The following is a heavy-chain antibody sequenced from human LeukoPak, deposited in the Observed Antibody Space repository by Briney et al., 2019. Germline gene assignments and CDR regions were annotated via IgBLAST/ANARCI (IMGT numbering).Heavy chain of an antibody. Sequence: GGSLRLSCAASGFTFSSYSMNWVRQAPGKGLEWVSSTSSSSSYIYYADSVKGRFTISRDNAKNSLYLQMNSLRAEDTAVYYCASKSRSSIFYHGMDVWGQGATVTVSS. D-gene: IGHD6-6*01. J-gene: IGHJ6*02. V-gene: IGHV3-21*04. CDR1: GFTFSSYS. CDR3: ASKSRSSIFYHGMDV. CDR2: TSSSSSYI.